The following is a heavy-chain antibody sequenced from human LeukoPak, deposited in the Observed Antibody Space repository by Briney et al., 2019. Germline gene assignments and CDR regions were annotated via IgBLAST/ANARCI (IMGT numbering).Heavy chain of an antibody. CDR2: ISSSSSYI. Sequence: GGSLRLSCAASGFTFSSYSMNWVRQAPGKGLEWVSSISSSSSYIYYADSVKGRFTISRDNAKNSLYLQMNSLRAEDTAVYYCARDYSGGSPFYSSSSENSAFDIWGQGTMVTVSS. CDR1: GFTFSSYS. J-gene: IGHJ3*02. CDR3: ARDYSGGSPFYSSSSENSAFDI. D-gene: IGHD6-6*01. V-gene: IGHV3-21*01.